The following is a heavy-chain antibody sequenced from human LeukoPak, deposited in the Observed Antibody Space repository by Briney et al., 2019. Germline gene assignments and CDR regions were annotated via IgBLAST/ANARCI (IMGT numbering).Heavy chain of an antibody. J-gene: IGHJ4*02. CDR2: INHSGST. CDR3: ARSLFIFASGFGF. D-gene: IGHD3-3*01. Sequence: SETLSLTCAVYGGSFSGYYWSWIRQPPGKGLEWIGEINHSGSTNYNPSLKSQVTISVDTSKNQFSLKLSSVTAADTAVYYCARSLFIFASGFGFWGQGTLVTVSS. V-gene: IGHV4-34*01. CDR1: GGSFSGYY.